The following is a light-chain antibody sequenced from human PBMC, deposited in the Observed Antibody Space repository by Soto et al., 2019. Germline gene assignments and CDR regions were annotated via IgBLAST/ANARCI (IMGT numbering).Light chain of an antibody. CDR2: DAF. Sequence: IVMTQSPATLSVSPGERATLSCRAIQNVNYNLAWYQQKPGQAPSLLILDAFIRATAIPARFSGSGSGTEFTLTISSLQSEDFAVYYCHQYNNWPRTFGQGTKVEIK. J-gene: IGKJ1*01. V-gene: IGKV3-15*01. CDR3: HQYNNWPRT. CDR1: QNVNYN.